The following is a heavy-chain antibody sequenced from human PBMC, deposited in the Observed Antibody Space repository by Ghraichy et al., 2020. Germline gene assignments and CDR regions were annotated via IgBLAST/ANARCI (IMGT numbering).Heavy chain of an antibody. CDR1: GGSVSSGDYY. J-gene: IGHJ4*02. Sequence: LRLSCDVSGGSVSSGDYYWSWVRQSPGKGLEWIGYIYNSGSTYYNPSLNSRVTMSLDTSKNQFSLNLISVAAPDTAVYYCARGPGYRYGPLGDWGQGTLVTVSS. V-gene: IGHV4-30-4*01. CDR2: IYNSGST. D-gene: IGHD5-18*01. CDR3: ARGPGYRYGPLGD.